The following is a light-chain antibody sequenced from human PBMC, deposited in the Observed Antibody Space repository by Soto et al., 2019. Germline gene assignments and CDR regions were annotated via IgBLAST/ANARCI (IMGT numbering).Light chain of an antibody. V-gene: IGKV3-20*01. CDR3: QQYGSSLWT. CDR2: GAS. Sequence: EIVLTQSPGTLSLSPGERATLSCRASQTVSTKYLAWYQQKPGQAPRLRIYGASSRATGTPDSFIGSGSGTYFTLTINRLEPYDFAVYYCQQYGSSLWTFGQGTKVEIK. J-gene: IGKJ1*01. CDR1: QTVSTKY.